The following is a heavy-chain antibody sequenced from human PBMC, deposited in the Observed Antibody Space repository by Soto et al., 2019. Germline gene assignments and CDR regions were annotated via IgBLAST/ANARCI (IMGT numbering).Heavy chain of an antibody. CDR2: ISWDGGSI. V-gene: IGHV3-43*01. D-gene: IGHD6-13*01. J-gene: IGHJ6*02. Sequence: GVSLRLSCAASGFTFSIYSMNWVRQAPGKGLEWVSLISWDGGSIYYADSVKGRFTISRDNSKNSLYLQMNSLRTEDTALYYCAKEVVAAAGPDSPYYYYGMDVWGQGTTVTVSS. CDR3: AKEVVAAAGPDSPYYYYGMDV. CDR1: GFTFSIYS.